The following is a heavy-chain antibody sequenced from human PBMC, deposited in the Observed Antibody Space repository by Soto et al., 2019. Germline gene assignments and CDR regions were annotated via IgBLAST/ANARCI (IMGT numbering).Heavy chain of an antibody. Sequence: QVQLVESGGGVVQPGRSLRLSCAASGFTFSSYGMHWVRQAPGKGLEWVAVISYDGSNKYYADSVKGRFTISRDNSKNTLYLKMNSLRAEDTAVYYCAKDLGMVRGVNDYWGQGTLVTVSS. J-gene: IGHJ4*02. CDR3: AKDLGMVRGVNDY. V-gene: IGHV3-30*18. D-gene: IGHD3-10*01. CDR1: GFTFSSYG. CDR2: ISYDGSNK.